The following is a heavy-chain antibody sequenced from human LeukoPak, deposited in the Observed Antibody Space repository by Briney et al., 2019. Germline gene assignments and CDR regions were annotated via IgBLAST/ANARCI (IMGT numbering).Heavy chain of an antibody. V-gene: IGHV3-74*01. CDR1: GFTFTTYW. Sequence: GGSLRLSCVASGFTFTTYWMHWVRQAPGKGLVWVSRINGDGSNSNYADSVKGRFTISRDNARNTLYLQMNGLRAEDTALYYCARTSPTSHLDFWGQGTLVTVSS. D-gene: IGHD3-16*01. CDR3: ARTSPTSHLDF. CDR2: INGDGSNS. J-gene: IGHJ4*02.